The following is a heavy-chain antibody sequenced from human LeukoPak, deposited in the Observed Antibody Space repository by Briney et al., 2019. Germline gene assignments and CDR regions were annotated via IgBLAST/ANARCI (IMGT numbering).Heavy chain of an antibody. V-gene: IGHV3-21*01. J-gene: IGHJ4*02. D-gene: IGHD6-13*01. Sequence: SLRLSXAASGFTFSSYSMNWVRQAPGKGLEWVSSISSSSSYIYYADSVKGRFTISGDNAKNSLYLQMNSLRAEDTAVYYCARASSSSSWTLDYWGQGTLVTVSS. CDR2: ISSSSSYI. CDR3: ARASSSSSWTLDY. CDR1: GFTFSSYS.